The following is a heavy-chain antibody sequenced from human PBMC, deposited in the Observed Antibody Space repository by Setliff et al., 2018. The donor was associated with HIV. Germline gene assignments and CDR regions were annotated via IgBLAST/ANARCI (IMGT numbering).Heavy chain of an antibody. Sequence: PSETLSLTCAVSGYSISSGYYWGWIRQPPGKGLEWIGNIYHSGSTNYNPSLKSRVTISVEKPKNQFSLRLSSVTAADTAVYYCARQNYYDISGYYARPLDFDSWGQGGLVTVSS. CDR1: GYSISSGYY. V-gene: IGHV4-38-2*01. J-gene: IGHJ4*02. D-gene: IGHD3-22*01. CDR3: ARQNYYDISGYYARPLDFDS. CDR2: IYHSGST.